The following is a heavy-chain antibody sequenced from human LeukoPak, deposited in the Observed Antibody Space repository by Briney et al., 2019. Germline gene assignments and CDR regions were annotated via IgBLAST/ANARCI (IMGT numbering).Heavy chain of an antibody. Sequence: GGSLRLSCAASGFTFSTYVMHWVRQAPGKGLEWVAVISFDGTNRYYADSVKGRFTISRDNSKNTLFLQMSRLRAEDTSVYYCARDRGADVFDFWGQGTLVTVSS. CDR2: ISFDGTNR. V-gene: IGHV3-30-3*01. CDR1: GFTFSTYV. CDR3: ARDRGADVFDF. J-gene: IGHJ4*02. D-gene: IGHD3-16*01.